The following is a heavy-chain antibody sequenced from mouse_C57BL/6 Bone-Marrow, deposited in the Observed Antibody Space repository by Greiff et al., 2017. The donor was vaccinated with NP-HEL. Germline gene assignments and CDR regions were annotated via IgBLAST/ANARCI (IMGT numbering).Heavy chain of an antibody. Sequence: EVQLQQSGPELVKPGASVKMSCKASGYTFTDYNMHWVKQSHGKSLEWIGYINPNNGGTSYNQKFKGKATLTVNKSSSTAYTELRSLTSEESAVYYCARQYYSNWGYFDVWGTGTTVTVSS. CDR1: GYTFTDYN. CDR2: INPNNGGT. CDR3: ARQYYSNWGYFDV. J-gene: IGHJ1*03. V-gene: IGHV1-22*01. D-gene: IGHD2-5*01.